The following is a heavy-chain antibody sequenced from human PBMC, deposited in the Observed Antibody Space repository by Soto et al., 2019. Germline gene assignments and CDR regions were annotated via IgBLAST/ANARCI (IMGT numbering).Heavy chain of an antibody. D-gene: IGHD5-18*01. V-gene: IGHV4-61*01. J-gene: IGHJ6*02. CDR1: GGSFSGGSYY. CDR3: ARAVDTAMVRSGYYYGMDV. CDR2: SYYSGST. Sequence: ETLSLTCTGSGGSFSGGSYYWKWIRRPPGKGLEWIGYSYYSGSTNYNPSLKSRVTISVDTSKNQVSLKLTSVTAADTAVYYCARAVDTAMVRSGYYYGMDVWGQGTSVTVSS.